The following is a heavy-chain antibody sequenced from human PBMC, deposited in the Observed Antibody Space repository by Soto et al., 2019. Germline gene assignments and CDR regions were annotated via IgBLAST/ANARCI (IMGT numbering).Heavy chain of an antibody. CDR1: GFTFSSYA. J-gene: IGHJ6*02. Sequence: EVQLVESGGGLVQPGGSLRLSCAASGFTFSSYAMHWVRQAPGKGLEYFSAISTNGGSTYYANSVKGRFTISRDNSKNTLYIQMGSLRVEDMAVYYCARAGFWYGSGIYGYGIDVWGQGTTVTVSS. CDR3: ARAGFWYGSGIYGYGIDV. V-gene: IGHV3-64*01. D-gene: IGHD3-10*01. CDR2: ISTNGGST.